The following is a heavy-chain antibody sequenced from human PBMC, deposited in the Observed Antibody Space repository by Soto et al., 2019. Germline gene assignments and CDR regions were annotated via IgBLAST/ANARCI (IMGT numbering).Heavy chain of an antibody. CDR1: GGSISRYY. CDR3: ARDLWACCGTDCYPLDV. CDR2: MYNTGST. Sequence: QVQLQESGPGLVKPSETLSLTCTVSGGSISRYYWSWIRQHPGKGLEWIGYMYNTGSTVYNPPFKSRVTISVDTSKNQFSLKLNSVTAADTAVHYCARDLWACCGTDCYPLDVWGQGTTVTVSS. V-gene: IGHV4-59*01. J-gene: IGHJ6*02. D-gene: IGHD2-21*02.